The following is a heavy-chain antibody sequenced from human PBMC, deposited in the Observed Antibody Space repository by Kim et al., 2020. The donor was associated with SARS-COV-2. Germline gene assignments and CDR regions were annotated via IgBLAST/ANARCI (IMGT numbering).Heavy chain of an antibody. Sequence: SETLSLTCTVSGGSISSYYWSWIRQPPGKGLEWIGYIYYSGSTNYNPSLKSRVTISVDTSKNQFSLKLSSVTAADTAVYYCARRGMVRGVMAEDYWGQGTLVTVSS. CDR3: ARRGMVRGVMAEDY. CDR1: GGSISSYY. V-gene: IGHV4-59*13. D-gene: IGHD3-10*01. J-gene: IGHJ4*02. CDR2: IYYSGST.